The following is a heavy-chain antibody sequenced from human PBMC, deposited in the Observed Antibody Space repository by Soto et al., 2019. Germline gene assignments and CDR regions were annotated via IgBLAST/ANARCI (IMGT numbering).Heavy chain of an antibody. CDR2: IYYSGNT. D-gene: IGHD1-1*01. J-gene: IGHJ4*02. CDR3: ARNGPEYKNLTTFDY. Sequence: LSLTCTVSGGSISSVGYYCSWIRQYPGMGLEWIGYIYYSGNTYYNPSLKSRVSISIDTSKNQFSLKLSSVTAADTAVYYCARNGPEYKNLTTFDYWGQGTPVTVSS. V-gene: IGHV4-31*03. CDR1: GGSISSVGYY.